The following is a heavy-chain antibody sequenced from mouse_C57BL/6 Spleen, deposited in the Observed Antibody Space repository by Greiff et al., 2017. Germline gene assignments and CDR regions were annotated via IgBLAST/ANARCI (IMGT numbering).Heavy chain of an antibody. J-gene: IGHJ1*03. CDR3: ARPTISWDWYFDV. D-gene: IGHD1-1*01. Sequence: VQLKESVAELVRPGASVKLSCTASGFNIKNTYMHWVKQRPEQGLEWIGRIDPANGNTKYAPKFQGKATITADTSSNTAYLQLSSLTSEDTAIYYCARPTISWDWYFDVWGTGTTVTVSS. CDR2: IDPANGNT. V-gene: IGHV14-3*01. CDR1: GFNIKNTY.